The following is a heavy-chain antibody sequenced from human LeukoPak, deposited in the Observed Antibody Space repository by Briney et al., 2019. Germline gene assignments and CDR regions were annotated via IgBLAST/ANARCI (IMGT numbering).Heavy chain of an antibody. CDR2: INPNSGGT. V-gene: IGHV1-2*02. CDR3: ARGRGGIGGNSAWGAFDI. Sequence: GASVKVSCKASGYTFTGYYMHWVRQAPGQGLEWMGWINPNSGGTNYAQKFQGRVTMTRDTSISTAYMELSRLRSDDTAVYYCARGRGGIGGNSAWGAFDIWGQGTMVTVSS. J-gene: IGHJ3*02. D-gene: IGHD4-23*01. CDR1: GYTFTGYY.